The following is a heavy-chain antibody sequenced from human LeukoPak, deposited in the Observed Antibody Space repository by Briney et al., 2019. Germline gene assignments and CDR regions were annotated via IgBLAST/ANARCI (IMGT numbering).Heavy chain of an antibody. CDR1: GYTFTSYY. D-gene: IGHD3-10*01. V-gene: IGHV1-46*01. Sequence: ASVKVSCKASGYTFTSYYMHWVQQAPGQGLEWMGIINPSGGSTSYAQKFQGRVTMTRDTSTSTVYMELSSLRSEDTAEYYCAKKENLEGSGVAQNLYGPRGQGNLVTVSP. CDR3: AKKENLEGSGVAQNLYGP. J-gene: IGHJ5*02. CDR2: INPSGGST.